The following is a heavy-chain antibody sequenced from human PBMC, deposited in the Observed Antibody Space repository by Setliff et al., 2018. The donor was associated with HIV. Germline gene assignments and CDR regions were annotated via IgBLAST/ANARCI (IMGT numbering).Heavy chain of an antibody. Sequence: KPSETLSLTCAVYGGSFSGYDWSWIRQPPGKGLGWIGEINHSGSTNYNPSLKSRVTISVDTSKNPFSLKLSSVTAADTAVYYCARIRGYSSGWLYWGQGTLVTVSS. CDR2: INHSGST. V-gene: IGHV4-34*01. D-gene: IGHD6-19*01. CDR1: GGSFSGYD. CDR3: ARIRGYSSGWLY. J-gene: IGHJ4*02.